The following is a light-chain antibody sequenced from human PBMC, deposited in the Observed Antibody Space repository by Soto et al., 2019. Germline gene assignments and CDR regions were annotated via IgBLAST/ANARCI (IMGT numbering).Light chain of an antibody. V-gene: IGLV2-14*01. CDR3: SSYTTTNSVI. Sequence: QSALTQPASVSGSPGQSITISCTGTSSDIGGYNHVSWFQQHPDKAPKVIIFDVNNRPSGISDRFSGSKSGNTASLTISGLQAEDEADYYCSSYTTTNSVIFGGGTKVTVL. J-gene: IGLJ2*01. CDR1: SSDIGGYNH. CDR2: DVN.